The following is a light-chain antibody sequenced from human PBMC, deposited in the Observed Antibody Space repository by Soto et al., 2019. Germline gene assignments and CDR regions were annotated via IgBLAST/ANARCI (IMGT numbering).Light chain of an antibody. CDR3: SSYTSSSTYV. V-gene: IGLV2-14*01. J-gene: IGLJ1*01. CDR1: SSDVGGYNY. Sequence: QPASVSGSPGQSITIACTGTSSDVGGYNYVSWYQQYPGKAPRLVISDVSNRPSGVSNRFSGSKSGNSASLTISGLQAEDEADYYCSSYTSSSTYVFGTGTKLTVL. CDR2: DVS.